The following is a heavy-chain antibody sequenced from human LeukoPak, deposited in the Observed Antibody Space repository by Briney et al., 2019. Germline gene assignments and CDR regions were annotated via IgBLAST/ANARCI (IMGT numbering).Heavy chain of an antibody. Sequence: PSETLSLTCTVSGASISSYYWSWIRQPADRGLEWIGRIYATGSPNYNPSLKSRVTMSVDTSNNQFSLKLTSVTAADTAVYYCARHTVVPAAFDDWGQGTLVTVSS. CDR3: ARHTVVPAAFDD. D-gene: IGHD2-2*01. J-gene: IGHJ4*02. V-gene: IGHV4-4*07. CDR1: GASISSYY. CDR2: IYATGSP.